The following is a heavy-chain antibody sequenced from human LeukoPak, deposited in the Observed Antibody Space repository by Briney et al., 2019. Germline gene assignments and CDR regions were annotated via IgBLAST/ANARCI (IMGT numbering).Heavy chain of an antibody. Sequence: GGSLRLSCAASGFTFSSYAMSWVRQAPGKGLEWVSAISGSGGSTYYADSVKGRFTISRDNSKNTLYLQMNSLRAEDTAVYYCANGGGAIVVVPAAPFDYWGQGTLVTVSS. D-gene: IGHD2-2*01. V-gene: IGHV3-23*01. CDR2: ISGSGGST. CDR3: ANGGGAIVVVPAAPFDY. J-gene: IGHJ4*02. CDR1: GFTFSSYA.